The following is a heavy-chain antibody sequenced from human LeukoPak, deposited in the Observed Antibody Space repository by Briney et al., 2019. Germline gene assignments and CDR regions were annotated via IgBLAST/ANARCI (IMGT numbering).Heavy chain of an antibody. CDR3: ARLTQYA. D-gene: IGHD2-8*01. J-gene: IGHJ4*02. V-gene: IGHV3-30*04. CDR2: ISYDGSNK. Sequence: GGSLRLSCAVTGFTFSSSTMHWVRLAPGKGLEWVAVISYDGSNKYYADSVKGRFTISRDNSKNTLYLQMNSLRAEDTAVYYCARLTQYAWGQGTLVTVSS. CDR1: GFTFSSST.